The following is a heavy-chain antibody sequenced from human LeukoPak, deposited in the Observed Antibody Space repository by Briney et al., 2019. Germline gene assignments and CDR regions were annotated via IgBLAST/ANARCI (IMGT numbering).Heavy chain of an antibody. CDR2: IYSGGST. CDR3: ARAIVGGLLSFDY. J-gene: IGHJ4*02. V-gene: IGHV3-66*01. CDR1: GFTVSSNY. Sequence: GGSLRLSCAASGFTVSSNYMSWVRQAPGKGLEWVSVIYSGGSTYYADSVKGRFTISRDNSKNTLYLQMNSLRAEDTAVYYCARAIVGGLLSFDYWGQGTLVTVSS. D-gene: IGHD1-26*01.